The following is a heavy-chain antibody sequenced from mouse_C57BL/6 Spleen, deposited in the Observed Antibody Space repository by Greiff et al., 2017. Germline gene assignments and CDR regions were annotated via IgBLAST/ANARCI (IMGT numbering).Heavy chain of an antibody. CDR2: IDPSDSYT. Sequence: QVQLQQPGAELVMPGASVKLSCKASGYTFTSYWMHWVKQRPGQGLEWIGEIDPSDSYTNYNQKFKGKSTLTVDKSSSTAYMQLSSLTSEDSAVYYCASRTGTIDYWGQGTTLTVSS. J-gene: IGHJ2*01. CDR3: ASRTGTIDY. CDR1: GYTFTSYW. D-gene: IGHD4-1*01. V-gene: IGHV1-69*01.